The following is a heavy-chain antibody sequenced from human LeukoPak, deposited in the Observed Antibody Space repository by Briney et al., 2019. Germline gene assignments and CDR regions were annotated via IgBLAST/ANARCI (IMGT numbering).Heavy chain of an antibody. CDR3: ARGISYDFWSGYYIEYYYYYMYV. D-gene: IGHD3-3*01. CDR1: GGSFSGYY. J-gene: IGHJ6*03. Sequence: PSETLSLTCAVYGGSFSGYYWSWIRQPPGKGLEWLGEINHSVSTNYNPSLKSRVTISVDTSKNQFSLKLSSVTAADTAVYYCARGISYDFWSGYYIEYYYYYMYVWGKGTTVTVSS. V-gene: IGHV4-34*01. CDR2: INHSVST.